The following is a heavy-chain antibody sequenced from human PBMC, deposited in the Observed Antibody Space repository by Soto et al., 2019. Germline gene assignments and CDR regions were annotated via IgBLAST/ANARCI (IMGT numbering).Heavy chain of an antibody. J-gene: IGHJ6*03. V-gene: IGHV4-34*01. CDR2: INHSGST. D-gene: IGHD4-4*01. Sequence: SETLSLTCAVYGGSFSGYYWSWIRQPPGKGLEWIGEINHSGSTNYNPSLKSRVTISVDTSKNQFSLKLSSVTAADTAVYYCARGPEHDYSNYAQYYYYYMDVWGKGTTVTVSS. CDR1: GGSFSGYY. CDR3: ARGPEHDYSNYAQYYYYYMDV.